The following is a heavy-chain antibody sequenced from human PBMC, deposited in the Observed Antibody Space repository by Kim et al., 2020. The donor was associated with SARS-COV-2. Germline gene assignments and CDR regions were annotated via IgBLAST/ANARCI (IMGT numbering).Heavy chain of an antibody. CDR3: ARDQGGLDV. V-gene: IGHV1-2*02. J-gene: IGHJ6*02. CDR2: INPNSGAT. Sequence: ASVKVSCKASGDTFSGVDMHWVRQAPGQGLEWMGWINPNSGATNYAQKFQDRITLTRDTSISTGYMELNRQTSDDTAVYYCARDQGGLDVWCHGNTVTGS. CDR1: GDTFSGVD.